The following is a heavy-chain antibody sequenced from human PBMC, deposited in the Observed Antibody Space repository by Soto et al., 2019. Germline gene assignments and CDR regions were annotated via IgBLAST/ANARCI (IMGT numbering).Heavy chain of an antibody. D-gene: IGHD6-6*01. CDR3: ARLPQYSSSFLYYYYYMDV. CDR2: IYYSGST. Sequence: SETLSLTCTVSGGSISSYYWSWIRQPPGKGLEWIGYIYYSGSTNYNPSLKSRVTISVDTSKNQFSLKLSSVTAADTAVYYCARLPQYSSSFLYYYYYMDVWGKGTTVTVSS. V-gene: IGHV4-59*01. CDR1: GGSISSYY. J-gene: IGHJ6*03.